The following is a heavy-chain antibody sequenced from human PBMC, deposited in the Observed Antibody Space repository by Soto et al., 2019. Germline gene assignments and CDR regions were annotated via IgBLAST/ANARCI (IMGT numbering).Heavy chain of an antibody. D-gene: IGHD3-10*02. CDR1: NDSIRSDNW. CDR3: ARRLFVRGTLGYYDY. Sequence: VHLQESGPGLVKPSETLSLTCSVSNDSIRSDNWWSWDRQPPGKGLEWIGEIFHSGRSNNNPSLKSRVTLSVNKNKNEFSLKLNSVTAADTAVYYCARRLFVRGTLGYYDYWGQGTRVTVSS. V-gene: IGHV4-4*02. CDR2: IFHSGRS. J-gene: IGHJ4*02.